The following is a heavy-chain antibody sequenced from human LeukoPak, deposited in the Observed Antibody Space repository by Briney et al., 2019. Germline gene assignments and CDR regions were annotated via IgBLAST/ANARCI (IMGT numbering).Heavy chain of an antibody. Sequence: GGSLRLSCAASGFTVSSNYMNWVRQAPGKGLEWVSVIYGGGSTYYADSVKGRFTISRDTSKNTLYLHMNSLRAEDTAVYYCARAALQEAFDIWGQGTVVTVSS. D-gene: IGHD2-15*01. CDR1: GFTVSSNY. CDR3: ARAALQEAFDI. J-gene: IGHJ3*02. CDR2: IYGGGST. V-gene: IGHV3-53*01.